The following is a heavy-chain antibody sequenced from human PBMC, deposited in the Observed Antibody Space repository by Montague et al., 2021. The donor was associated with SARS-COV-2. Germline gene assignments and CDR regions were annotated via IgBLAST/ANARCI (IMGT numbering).Heavy chain of an antibody. J-gene: IGHJ4*02. CDR1: GFTFSTYP. CDR2: ISYDGSKK. Sequence: SLRLSCAASGFTFSTYPMHWVRQAPGKGLEWLVVISYDGSKKDYADSVKGRFTISRDNSENMLYLQMNSLRAEDTAVYYCAKEQYSSSWSDFDYWGQGTVGAVSS. V-gene: IGHV3-30*04. D-gene: IGHD6-13*01. CDR3: AKEQYSSSWSDFDY.